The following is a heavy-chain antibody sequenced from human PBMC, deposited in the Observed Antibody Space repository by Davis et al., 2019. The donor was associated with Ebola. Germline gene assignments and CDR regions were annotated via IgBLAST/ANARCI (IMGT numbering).Heavy chain of an antibody. D-gene: IGHD6-19*01. CDR1: GFSFRSYS. CDR3: ATGYNSPFDP. J-gene: IGHJ5*02. Sequence: GESLKISCAASGFSFRSYSMSWVRQAPGKGLEWLSYISSSGSSMDYADSVKGRFTISRDNAKNLLYLQMNSLTAEDTAVYYCATGYNSPFDPWGQGTQVTVSS. V-gene: IGHV3-48*04. CDR2: ISSSGSSM.